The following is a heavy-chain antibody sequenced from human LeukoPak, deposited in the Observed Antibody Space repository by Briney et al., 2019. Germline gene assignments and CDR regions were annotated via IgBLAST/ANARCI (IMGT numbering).Heavy chain of an antibody. Sequence: PSETLSLTCTVPGGSISSSSYYWGWIRQPPGKGLEWIGSIYYSGSTYYNPSLKSRVTISVDTSKNQFSLKLSSVTAADTAVYYCASHHYGDYAFDIWGQGTMVTVSS. D-gene: IGHD4-17*01. CDR1: GGSISSSSYY. J-gene: IGHJ3*02. CDR3: ASHHYGDYAFDI. CDR2: IYYSGST. V-gene: IGHV4-39*07.